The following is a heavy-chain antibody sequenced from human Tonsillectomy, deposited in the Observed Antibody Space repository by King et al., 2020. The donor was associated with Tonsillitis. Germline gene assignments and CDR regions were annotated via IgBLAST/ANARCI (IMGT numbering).Heavy chain of an antibody. CDR2: ISFDGSNK. D-gene: IGHD2-15*01. Sequence: VQLVESGGGVVQPGRSQRLSCAASGFTFSTYAVHWVRQAPGKGLEWVAVISFDGSNKYYADSVKGRFTISRDNSKNTLYLQMDSLRPEDTAMYYCASGEGFCSGGSCHSYYYYGMGVWGQGTTVTVSS. CDR3: ASGEGFCSGGSCHSYYYYGMGV. J-gene: IGHJ6*02. CDR1: GFTFSTYA. V-gene: IGHV3-30*04.